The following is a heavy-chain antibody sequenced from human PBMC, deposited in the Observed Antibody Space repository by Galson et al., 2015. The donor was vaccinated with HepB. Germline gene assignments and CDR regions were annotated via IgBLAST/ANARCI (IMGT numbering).Heavy chain of an antibody. Sequence: SLRLSCAASGFTFSSYAMHWVRQAPGKGLEWVAVISYDGSNKYYADSVKGRFTISRDNSKNTLYLQMNSLRAEDTAVYYCARDSSSSWENWFDPWGQGTLVTVSS. D-gene: IGHD6-13*01. V-gene: IGHV3-30-3*01. J-gene: IGHJ5*02. CDR1: GFTFSSYA. CDR3: ARDSSSSWENWFDP. CDR2: ISYDGSNK.